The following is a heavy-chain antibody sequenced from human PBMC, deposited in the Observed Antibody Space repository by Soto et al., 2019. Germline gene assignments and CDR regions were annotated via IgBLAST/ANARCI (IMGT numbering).Heavy chain of an antibody. CDR3: ARDYGSGSYYRKGPDAFDI. J-gene: IGHJ3*02. CDR1: GGSISSGGYY. D-gene: IGHD3-10*01. Sequence: SETLSLTCTVSGGSISSGGYYWSWIRQHPGKGLEWIGYIYYSGSTYYNPSLKSRVTISVDTSKNQFSLKLSSVTAADTAVYYCARDYGSGSYYRKGPDAFDIWGQGTMVT. CDR2: IYYSGST. V-gene: IGHV4-31*03.